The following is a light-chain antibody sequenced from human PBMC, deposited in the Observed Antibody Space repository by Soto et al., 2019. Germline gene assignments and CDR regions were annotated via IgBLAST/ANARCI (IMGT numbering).Light chain of an antibody. V-gene: IGLV1-44*01. J-gene: IGLJ2*01. CDR1: SSNIGSNT. Sequence: QSVLTQPPSASGTPGRRVTIPCSGSSSNIGSNTVNWYQQLPGTAPKLLIYSNNQRPSGVPDRFSGSKSGTSASLAISGLQSEDEADYYCAAWDDSLNGVVFGGGTQLTVL. CDR2: SNN. CDR3: AAWDDSLNGVV.